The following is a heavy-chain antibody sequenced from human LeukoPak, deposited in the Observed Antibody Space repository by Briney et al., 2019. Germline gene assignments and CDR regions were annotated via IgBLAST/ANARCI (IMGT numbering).Heavy chain of an antibody. J-gene: IGHJ4*02. CDR2: ISGGGGST. V-gene: IGHV3-23*01. CDR3: AKRSED. CDR1: GFTFSSCA. Sequence: GSLRLSCAASGFTFSSCAMTCVRQPPGKGLEWVSIISGGGGSTNYTDSVKGRFTISRDNSKNTLYLQMNSLRAEDTAVYYCAKRSEDWGQGTLVTVSS.